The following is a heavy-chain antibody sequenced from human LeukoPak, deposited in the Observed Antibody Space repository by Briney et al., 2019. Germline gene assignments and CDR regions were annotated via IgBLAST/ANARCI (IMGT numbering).Heavy chain of an antibody. J-gene: IGHJ4*02. D-gene: IGHD6-13*01. CDR3: ARGIAAAVPRY. V-gene: IGHV3-74*01. CDR1: GFTFSRYW. Sequence: PGESLRLSCAASGFTFSRYWIHWVRQAPGKGLEWVSRINPDGSTTTYADSVKGRCTISRDNVKNTVYLQMNSLRAEDTAVYYCARGIAAAVPRYWGQGTLVTVSS. CDR2: INPDGSTT.